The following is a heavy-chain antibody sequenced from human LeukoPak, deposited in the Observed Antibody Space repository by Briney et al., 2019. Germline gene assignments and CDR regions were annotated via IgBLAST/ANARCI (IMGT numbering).Heavy chain of an antibody. CDR2: IYSDGTTT. CDR1: GFTFSSYC. J-gene: IGHJ4*02. V-gene: IGHV3-74*01. Sequence: GGSLRLSCAASGFTFSSYCMQWVRQAPGNGLVWVSRIYSDGTTTTYADSVKGRFTISRDNAKNTLYLQMNSLRVEDTAMYYCARVFRGAAGAIDFWGQGTLVTVSS. CDR3: ARVFRGAAGAIDF. D-gene: IGHD6-13*01.